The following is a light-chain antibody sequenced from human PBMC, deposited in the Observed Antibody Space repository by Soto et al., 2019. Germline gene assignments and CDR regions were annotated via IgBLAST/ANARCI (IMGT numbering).Light chain of an antibody. Sequence: ILLTQSPPSLSASVGDRVTITCRASQGISSYLAWYQLNPGKAPNLLIYGASTLQSGVPSRFNGSGSGTDFTLTINSLQPEDVATYFCQQLNTYPLTFCGGTKVEIK. CDR1: QGISSY. CDR2: GAS. CDR3: QQLNTYPLT. J-gene: IGKJ4*01. V-gene: IGKV1-9*01.